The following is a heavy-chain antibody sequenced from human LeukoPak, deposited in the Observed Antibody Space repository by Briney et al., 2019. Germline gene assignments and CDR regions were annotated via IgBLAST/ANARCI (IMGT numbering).Heavy chain of an antibody. CDR2: MNPNSGNT. D-gene: IGHD3/OR15-3a*01. V-gene: IGHV1-8*01. CDR1: GYTFTSYD. J-gene: IGHJ4*02. Sequence: ASVKVSCKASGYTFTSYDINWVRQATGQGLEWMGWMNPNSGNTGYARKFQGRVTMTRNTSISTAYMELSSLRSEDTAVYYCARVEGLLIIDYYFDYWGQGTLVTVSS. CDR3: ARVEGLLIIDYYFDY.